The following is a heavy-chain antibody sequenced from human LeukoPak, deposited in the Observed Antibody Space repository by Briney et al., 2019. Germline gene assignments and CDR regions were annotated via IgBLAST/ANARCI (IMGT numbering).Heavy chain of an antibody. Sequence: PRGSLRLSCAVSGFIVSSNYMSWVRQAPGKGLEWVSVIYSGGSTYYADSVKGRFTISRDNSKNTLYLQMNSLRAEDTAVYYCGRVSDSSGYYYGYWGQGTLVTVSS. CDR3: GRVSDSSGYYYGY. CDR1: GFIVSSNY. J-gene: IGHJ4*02. CDR2: IYSGGST. D-gene: IGHD3-22*01. V-gene: IGHV3-53*01.